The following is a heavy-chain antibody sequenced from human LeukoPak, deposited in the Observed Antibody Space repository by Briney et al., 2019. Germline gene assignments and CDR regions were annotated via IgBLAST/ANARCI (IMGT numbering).Heavy chain of an antibody. CDR3: ASARWDF. V-gene: IGHV4-34*01. J-gene: IGHJ4*02. D-gene: IGHD4-23*01. Sequence: SETLSLTCAVYGGSFSGYYWSWIRQPPGKGLEWIGEINHSGSTNYNPSLKSRISISVDTSKNQFSLKLNSVTAADTAVYYCASARWDFWGQGTLVTVPS. CDR1: GGSFSGYY. CDR2: INHSGST.